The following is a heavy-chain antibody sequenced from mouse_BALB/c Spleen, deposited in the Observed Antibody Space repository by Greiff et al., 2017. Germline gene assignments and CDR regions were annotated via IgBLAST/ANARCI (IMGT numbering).Heavy chain of an antibody. CDR1: GYTFTSYW. D-gene: IGHD2-3*01. J-gene: IGHJ4*01. CDR2: INPSTGYT. Sequence: QVQLKQSGAELAKPGASVKMSCKASGYTFTSYWMHWVKQRPGQGLEWIGYINPSTGYTEYNQKFKDKATLTADKSSSTAYMQLSSLTSEDSAVYYCARGGYDGYYAMDYWGQGTSVTVSS. CDR3: ARGGYDGYYAMDY. V-gene: IGHV1-7*01.